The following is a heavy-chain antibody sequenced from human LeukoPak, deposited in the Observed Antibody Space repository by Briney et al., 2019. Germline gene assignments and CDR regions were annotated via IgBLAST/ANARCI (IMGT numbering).Heavy chain of an antibody. CDR3: ARSSSSWTPFDY. Sequence: ASVRVSCKASGYTFTSYYMHWVRQAPGQGLEWMGIINPSGGSTSYAQKFQGRVTMTRDTSTSTVYMELSSLRSEDTAVYYCARSSSSWTPFDYWGQGTLVTVSS. J-gene: IGHJ4*02. D-gene: IGHD6-13*01. CDR1: GYTFTSYY. CDR2: INPSGGST. V-gene: IGHV1-46*01.